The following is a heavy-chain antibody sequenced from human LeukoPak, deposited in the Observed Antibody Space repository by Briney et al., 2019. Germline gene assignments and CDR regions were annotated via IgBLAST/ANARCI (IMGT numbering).Heavy chain of an antibody. D-gene: IGHD3-22*01. Sequence: ASVKVSCKASGYTFTGYYMHWVRQAPGQGLEWMGWINPNSGGTNYAQKFQGRVTMTRDTSISTDYMELSRLRSDETAVYYCARDNGSSGYYYSYWGQGTLVTVSS. V-gene: IGHV1-2*02. CDR1: GYTFTGYY. CDR2: INPNSGGT. J-gene: IGHJ4*02. CDR3: ARDNGSSGYYYSY.